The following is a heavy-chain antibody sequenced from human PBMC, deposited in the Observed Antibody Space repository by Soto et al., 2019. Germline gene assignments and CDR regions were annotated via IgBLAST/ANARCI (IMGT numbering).Heavy chain of an antibody. V-gene: IGHV3-23*01. CDR2: ISGSGGST. CDR1: GFTFSSYA. D-gene: IGHD2-15*01. CDR3: AKTSLLRPILPRSKNYYYYYMDV. J-gene: IGHJ6*03. Sequence: GGSLRLSCAASGFTFSSYAMSWVRQAPGKGLEWVSAISGSGGSTYYADSVKGRFTISRDNSKNTLYLQMNSLRAEDTAVYYCAKTSLLRPILPRSKNYYYYYMDVWGKGTTVTVSS.